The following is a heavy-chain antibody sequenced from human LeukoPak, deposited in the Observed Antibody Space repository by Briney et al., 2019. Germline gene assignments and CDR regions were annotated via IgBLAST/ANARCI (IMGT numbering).Heavy chain of an antibody. Sequence: SETLSLTCTVSGYSISSGYYRSWIRQPAGKGLEWIGRFYTSGSTNYNPSLKSRVTISVDTSKNQFSLKLSSVTAADTAVYYCARGPYAWGYIDYWGQGTLVTVSS. D-gene: IGHD7-27*01. J-gene: IGHJ4*02. CDR2: FYTSGST. CDR3: ARGPYAWGYIDY. CDR1: GYSISSGYY. V-gene: IGHV4-61*02.